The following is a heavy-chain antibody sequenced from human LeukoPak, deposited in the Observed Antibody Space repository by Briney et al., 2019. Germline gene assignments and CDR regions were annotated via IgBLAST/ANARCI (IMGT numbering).Heavy chain of an antibody. J-gene: IGHJ4*02. CDR2: ISAYNGNT. V-gene: IGHV1-18*01. D-gene: IGHD3-22*01. Sequence: ASVKVSCKASGYMFTSYVISWVGRAPGHGRECLGWISAYNGNTNYAQKLQGRVTMTTDTSTSTAYMELRSLRSDDTAVYYCARPYYYDSSGYYYFDYWGQGTLVTVSS. CDR3: ARPYYYDSSGYYYFDY. CDR1: GYMFTSYV.